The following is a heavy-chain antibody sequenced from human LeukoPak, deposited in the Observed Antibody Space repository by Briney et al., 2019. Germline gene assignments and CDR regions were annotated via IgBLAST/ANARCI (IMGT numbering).Heavy chain of an antibody. J-gene: IGHJ4*02. CDR3: ARHMATSGWGLDY. CDR1: GYTFTSYW. Sequence: GDSLKISCKASGYTFTSYWIAWVRQMPGKGPECIGMIYPGDSDTRYTPSFHGHVTISADKSVSTAYLQWSSLKVSDSATYYCARHMATSGWGLDYWGQGTLVTVSS. D-gene: IGHD3-16*01. V-gene: IGHV5-51*01. CDR2: IYPGDSDT.